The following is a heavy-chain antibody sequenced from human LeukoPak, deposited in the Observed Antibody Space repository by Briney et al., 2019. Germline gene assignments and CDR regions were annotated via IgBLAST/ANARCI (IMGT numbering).Heavy chain of an antibody. J-gene: IGHJ4*02. CDR2: IIPILGIA. D-gene: IGHD3-10*01. CDR3: ARSTPDYYGSGSYLDY. Sequence: ASVKVSCKASGGTFSSYAISWVRQAPGQGLEWMGRIIPILGIANYAQKFQGRVTITADKSTSTAYIELSSLRSEDTAVYYCARSTPDYYGSGSYLDYWGQGTLVTVSS. V-gene: IGHV1-69*04. CDR1: GGTFSSYA.